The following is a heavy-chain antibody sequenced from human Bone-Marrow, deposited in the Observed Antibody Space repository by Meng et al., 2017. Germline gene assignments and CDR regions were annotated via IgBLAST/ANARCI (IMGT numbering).Heavy chain of an antibody. V-gene: IGHV3-21*01. CDR1: EFTFSSYS. D-gene: IGHD3-10*01. CDR3: ARASLALRRAITMVRGVMGWFDP. CDR2: ISSSSSYI. J-gene: IGHJ5*02. Sequence: GESLKISCAASEFTFSSYSMNWVRQAPGKGLEWVSSISSSSSYIHYADSVKGRFTISRDNAKNSLYLQMNSLRAEDTAVYYCARASLALRRAITMVRGVMGWFDPWGQGTLVTVSS.